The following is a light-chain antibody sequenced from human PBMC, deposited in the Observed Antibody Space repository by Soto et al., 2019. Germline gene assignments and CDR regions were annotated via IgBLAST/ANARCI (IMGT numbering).Light chain of an antibody. V-gene: IGKV3-15*01. Sequence: ETVMTQSPATLSVSLGERATLSCRASQSISSGLAWYHQKPGQPPRLLTFGASTRAAGIPARFSGSGSGTEFTLTISSLQSEDFAVFYCQQYSSWPLTFGGGTKVEI. J-gene: IGKJ4*01. CDR2: GAS. CDR3: QQYSSWPLT. CDR1: QSISSG.